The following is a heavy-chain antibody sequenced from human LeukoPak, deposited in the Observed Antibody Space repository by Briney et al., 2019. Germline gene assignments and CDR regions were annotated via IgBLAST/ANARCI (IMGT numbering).Heavy chain of an antibody. Sequence: SETLSLTCTVSGGSISSSSYYWGWIRQPPGKGLEWIGNVYYSGSAYSNPSLKSRLTISVDTSKNQFSLKLSSVTAADTAVYYCARSLRVLRFLESGWYFDLWGRGTLVTVSS. J-gene: IGHJ2*01. CDR3: ARSLRVLRFLESGWYFDL. CDR1: GGSISSSSYY. V-gene: IGHV4-39*01. CDR2: VYYSGSA. D-gene: IGHD3-3*01.